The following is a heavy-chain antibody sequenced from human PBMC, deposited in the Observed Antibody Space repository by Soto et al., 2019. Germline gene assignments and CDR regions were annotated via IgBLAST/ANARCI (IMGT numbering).Heavy chain of an antibody. V-gene: IGHV3-21*01. CDR3: ARDPKRVVVANYHYYGMDV. CDR1: GFTFSSYS. CDR2: ISSSSSYI. D-gene: IGHD2-15*01. J-gene: IGHJ6*02. Sequence: PGGSLRLSCAASGFTFSSYSMNWVRQAPGKGLEWVSSISSSSSYIYYADSVKGRFTISRDNAKNSLYLQMNSLRAEDTAVYYCARDPKRVVVANYHYYGMDVWGQGTTVTVSS.